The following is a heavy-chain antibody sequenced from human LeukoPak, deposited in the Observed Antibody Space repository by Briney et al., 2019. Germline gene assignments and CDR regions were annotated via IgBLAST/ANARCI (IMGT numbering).Heavy chain of an antibody. J-gene: IGHJ3*02. D-gene: IGHD2-2*02. CDR2: INHSGST. CDR3: ARGYVVSAAIRDAFDI. CDR1: GGSFSGYY. V-gene: IGHV4-34*01. Sequence: SETLSLTCAVYGGSFSGYYWSWIRQPPGKGLEWIGEINHSGSTNYNPSLKSRVTISVDTSKNQFSLKLSSVTAADTAVYYCARGYVVSAAIRDAFDIWGQGTMVTVSS.